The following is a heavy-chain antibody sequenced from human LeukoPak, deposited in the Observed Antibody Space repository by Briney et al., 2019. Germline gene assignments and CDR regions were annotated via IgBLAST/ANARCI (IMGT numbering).Heavy chain of an antibody. CDR2: INWNGGST. Sequence: GSLSLSCAASGFPFDDYGMSWVRQAPGKGLEWVSGINWNGGSTGYADSVKGRFTISRDNAKNSLYLQMNSLRAEDTALYYCARDLRHPDAFDIWGQGTMVTVSS. CDR1: GFPFDDYG. CDR3: ARDLRHPDAFDI. V-gene: IGHV3-20*04. J-gene: IGHJ3*02. D-gene: IGHD6-25*01.